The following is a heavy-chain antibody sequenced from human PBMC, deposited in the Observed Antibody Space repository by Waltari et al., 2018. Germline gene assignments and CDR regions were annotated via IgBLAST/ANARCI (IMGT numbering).Heavy chain of an antibody. D-gene: IGHD3-3*01. J-gene: IGHJ4*02. Sequence: QVQLQESGPGLVKPSQTLSLTCTVSGGSISSGGYYWSWIRQHPGKGLEWIGYIYYRGSTYYNPSLKSRVNIAVDTSKNQFSLKLSSVNAADQAVYYCASGYYDFWSGEKFDYWGQGNLVTVSS. CDR2: IYYRGST. CDR3: ASGYYDFWSGEKFDY. V-gene: IGHV4-31*03. CDR1: GGSISSGGYY.